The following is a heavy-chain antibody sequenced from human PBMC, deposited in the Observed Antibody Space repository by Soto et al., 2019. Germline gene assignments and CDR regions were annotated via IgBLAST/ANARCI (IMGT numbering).Heavy chain of an antibody. J-gene: IGHJ4*02. D-gene: IGHD3-22*01. Sequence: GGSLRLSCAASGFTFSSYGMHWVRQAPGKGLEWVAVISYDGSNKYYADSVKGRFTISRDNSKNTLYLQMNSLRAEDTAVYYCARGLYYYDSSGYWGYWGQGTLVTVSS. CDR1: GFTFSSYG. CDR3: ARGLYYYDSSGYWGY. V-gene: IGHV3-30*03. CDR2: ISYDGSNK.